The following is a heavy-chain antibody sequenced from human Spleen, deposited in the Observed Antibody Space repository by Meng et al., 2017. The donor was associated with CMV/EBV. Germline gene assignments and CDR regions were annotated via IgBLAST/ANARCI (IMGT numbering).Heavy chain of an antibody. CDR3: AGGREIVLVPGATGSRTYYYYGMDV. J-gene: IGHJ6*02. CDR2: ISHSGST. D-gene: IGHD2-2*01. Sequence: SETLSLTCAVYRGSFSGYFWTWIRQSPGKGLEWIGEISHSGSTNYNPSLKSRVTTSVDTSKNWFSLKLSSVTAADTAVYYCAGGREIVLVPGATGSRTYYYYGMDVWGQGTTVTVSS. CDR1: RGSFSGYF. V-gene: IGHV4-34*01.